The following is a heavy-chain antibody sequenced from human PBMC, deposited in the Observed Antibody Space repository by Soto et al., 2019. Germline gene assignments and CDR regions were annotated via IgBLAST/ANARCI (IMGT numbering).Heavy chain of an antibody. CDR1: GFTFSSYA. D-gene: IGHD6-19*01. Sequence: PGGSLRLSCAASGFTFSSYAMHWVRQAPGKGLEWVAVISYAGSIEYYADSVKGRFTISRDSSKSTLYLQLNSLRVEDTAVYYCARTMAVTGPHYFDYWGQGTLVTVSS. J-gene: IGHJ4*02. V-gene: IGHV3-30-3*01. CDR2: ISYAGSIE. CDR3: ARTMAVTGPHYFDY.